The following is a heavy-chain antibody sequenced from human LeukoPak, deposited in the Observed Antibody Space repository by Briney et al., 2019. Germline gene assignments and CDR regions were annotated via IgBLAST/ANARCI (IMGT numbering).Heavy chain of an antibody. CDR1: GFTVSSNY. D-gene: IGHD4-17*01. J-gene: IGHJ3*02. CDR2: IYSGGST. CDR3: AHDYADAFDI. V-gene: IGHV3-53*01. Sequence: GGSLRLSCAASGFTVSSNYMSWVRQAPGKGLEWVSGIYSGGSTYYADSVKGRFTISRDNTKNTLYLQMNSLRAEDTAVYYCAHDYADAFDIWGQGTMVTVSS.